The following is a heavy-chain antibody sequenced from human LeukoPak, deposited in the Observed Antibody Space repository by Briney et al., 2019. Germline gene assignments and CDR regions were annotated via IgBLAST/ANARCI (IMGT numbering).Heavy chain of an antibody. J-gene: IGHJ4*02. CDR2: IYSGTTT. CDR1: GFTVSSNY. CDR3: VRVASRAFDY. V-gene: IGHV3-66*01. Sequence: TGGSLRLSCATSGFTVSSNYMSWVRQAPGKGLEWVSIIYSGTTTYYADSVKGRFTISRDNSKNTLYPQMSSLRAEDTAVYYCVRVASRAFDYWGQGTLVTVSS.